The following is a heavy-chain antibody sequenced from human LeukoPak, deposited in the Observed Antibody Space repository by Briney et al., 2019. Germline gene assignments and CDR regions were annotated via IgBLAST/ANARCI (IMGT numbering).Heavy chain of an antibody. D-gene: IGHD3-16*02. CDR2: INHSGST. V-gene: IGHV4-34*01. Sequence: SETLSPTCAVYGGSFSGYYWSWIRQPPGKGLEWIGEINHSGSTNYNPSLKSRVTISVDTSKNQFSLKLSSVTAADTAVYYCARGRDDYVWGSYRFRYWGQGTLVTVSS. J-gene: IGHJ4*02. CDR1: GGSFSGYY. CDR3: ARGRDDYVWGSYRFRY.